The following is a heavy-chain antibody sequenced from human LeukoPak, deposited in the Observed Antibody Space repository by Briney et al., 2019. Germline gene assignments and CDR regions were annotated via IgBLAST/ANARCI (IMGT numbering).Heavy chain of an antibody. CDR3: AGLRGPGYDFWSGYYTLDCAFAP. CDR2: IIPIFGTA. Sequence: SERVSCKTSVGTFSRDAISWVRQAPGQGRVWRGGIIPIFGTANYAQKFQGRVTITTDASTRTAYTGLSSVRSEGTAAYFCAGLRGPGYDFWSGYYTLDCAFAPGGQGTLVTVPS. D-gene: IGHD3-3*01. J-gene: IGHJ5*02. CDR1: VGTFSRDA. V-gene: IGHV1-69*05.